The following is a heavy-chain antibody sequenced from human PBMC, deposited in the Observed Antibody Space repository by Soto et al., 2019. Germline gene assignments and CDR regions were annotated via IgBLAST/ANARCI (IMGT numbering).Heavy chain of an antibody. V-gene: IGHV3-30-3*01. J-gene: IGHJ2*01. CDR2: ISYDGSNK. CDR1: GFTFSSYA. Sequence: QVQLVESGGGVVQPGRSLRLSCAASGFTFSSYAMHWVRQAPGKGLEWVAVISYDGSNKYYADSVKGRFTISRDNSKNTQYLQMNSLRLEDTAVYYCARPLWRDDYNGGYFDLWGRGTLVTVSS. CDR3: ARPLWRDDYNGGYFDL. D-gene: IGHD4-4*01.